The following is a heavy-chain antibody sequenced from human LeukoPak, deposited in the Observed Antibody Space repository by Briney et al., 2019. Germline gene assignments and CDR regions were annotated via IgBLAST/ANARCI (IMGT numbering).Heavy chain of an antibody. CDR1: GFTFSSYA. V-gene: IGHV3-23*01. J-gene: IGHJ4*02. CDR2: ISGSGGST. Sequence: GGSLRLSCAASGFTFSSYAMSWVRQAPGKGLEWVSAISGSGGSTYYADSVKGRFTISRDNSKNTLYLQMNSLRAEDTAVYYCAKGMEYSSGWYRSGMYFDYWGQGTLVTVSS. D-gene: IGHD6-19*01. CDR3: AKGMEYSSGWYRSGMYFDY.